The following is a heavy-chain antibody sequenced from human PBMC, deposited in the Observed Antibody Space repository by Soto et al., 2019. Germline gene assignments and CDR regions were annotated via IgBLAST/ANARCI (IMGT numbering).Heavy chain of an antibody. J-gene: IGHJ6*02. Sequence: ASVKVSCKASGGTFSSYAISWVRQAPGQGLEWMGGIIPIFGTANYAQKFQGRVTITADESTSTAYMELSSLRSEDTAVYYCARGGNDFWSGYPAPYYGMDVWGQGTTVTVS. CDR2: IIPIFGTA. CDR1: GGTFSSYA. D-gene: IGHD3-3*01. CDR3: ARGGNDFWSGYPAPYYGMDV. V-gene: IGHV1-69*13.